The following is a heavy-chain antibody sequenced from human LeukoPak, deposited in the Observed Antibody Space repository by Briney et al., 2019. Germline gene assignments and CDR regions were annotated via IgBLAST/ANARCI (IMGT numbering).Heavy chain of an antibody. CDR1: RFTFSSYA. CDR3: AKDPLVYSTPGYYFDY. Sequence: PGGSLRLSCAASRFTFSSYAMSWVRQAPGKGLEWVSAISGSGGSTYYADSVKGRFTISRDNSKNTLYLQMNSLRAEDTAVYYCAKDPLVYSTPGYYFDYWGQGTLVTVSS. D-gene: IGHD6-13*01. V-gene: IGHV3-23*01. J-gene: IGHJ4*02. CDR2: ISGSGGST.